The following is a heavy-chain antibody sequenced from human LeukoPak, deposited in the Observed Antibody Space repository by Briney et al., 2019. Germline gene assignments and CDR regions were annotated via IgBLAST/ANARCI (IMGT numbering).Heavy chain of an antibody. J-gene: IGHJ5*02. CDR1: GYTFTSYG. CDR3: ARRLLWFGELDHWFDP. CDR2: ISAYNGNT. Sequence: ASVKVSCKASGYTFTSYGISWVRQAPGQGLEWMGWISAYNGNTNYAQKFQGRVTMTEDTSTDTAYMELSSLRSEDTAVYYCARRLLWFGELDHWFDPWGQGTLVIVSS. V-gene: IGHV1-18*01. D-gene: IGHD3-10*01.